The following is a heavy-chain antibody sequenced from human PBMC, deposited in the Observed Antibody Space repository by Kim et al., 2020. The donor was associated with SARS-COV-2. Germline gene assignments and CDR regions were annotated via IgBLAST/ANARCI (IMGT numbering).Heavy chain of an antibody. CDR3: ARDYSSSWPHVYYYYGMDV. CDR2: ISAYNGNT. CDR1: GYTFTSYG. J-gene: IGHJ6*02. D-gene: IGHD6-13*01. Sequence: ASVKVSCKASGYTFTSYGISWVRQAPGQGLEWMGWISAYNGNTNYAQKLQGRVTMTTDTSTSTAYMELRSLRSDDTAVYYCARDYSSSWPHVYYYYGMDVWGQGTTVTVSS. V-gene: IGHV1-18*01.